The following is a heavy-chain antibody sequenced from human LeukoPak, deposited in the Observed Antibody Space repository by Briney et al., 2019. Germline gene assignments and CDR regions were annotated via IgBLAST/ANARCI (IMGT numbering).Heavy chain of an antibody. D-gene: IGHD2-2*01. Sequence: PGGSLRLSCAASGFSFSNYAMSWVRQAPGKGLEWVSSISGSGGSTNYGDSVKGRFTISRDNSKNTLYLQMNSLRAEDTAVYYCAKGGSSPQQCYYGMDVWGQGTTVTVSS. V-gene: IGHV3-23*01. CDR2: ISGSGGST. J-gene: IGHJ6*02. CDR1: GFSFSNYA. CDR3: AKGGSSPQQCYYGMDV.